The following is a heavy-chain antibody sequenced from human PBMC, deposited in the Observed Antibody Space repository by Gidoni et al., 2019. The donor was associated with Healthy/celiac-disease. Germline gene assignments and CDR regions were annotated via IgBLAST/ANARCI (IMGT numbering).Heavy chain of an antibody. J-gene: IGHJ6*02. CDR2: ISAYNGNT. Sequence: QVQLVQSGAEVKKPGASVTVSCKASGYTFTSYGISWVRQAPGQGLEWMGWISAYNGNTNDAQKLQGRVTMTTDTSTSTAYMELRSLRSDDTAVYYCAGNYYYDSSGYYYGYYYYGMDVWGQGTTVTVSS. CDR1: GYTFTSYG. D-gene: IGHD3-22*01. V-gene: IGHV1-18*04. CDR3: AGNYYYDSSGYYYGYYYYGMDV.